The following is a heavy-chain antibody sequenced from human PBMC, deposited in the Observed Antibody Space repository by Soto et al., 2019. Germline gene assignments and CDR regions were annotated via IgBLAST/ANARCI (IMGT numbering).Heavy chain of an antibody. V-gene: IGHV3-23*01. J-gene: IGHJ6*02. D-gene: IGHD3-10*01. Sequence: EVQLLESGGGLVQPGGSLRLSCVGSGFSFDNFVMRWVRQAPGKGLEWVSSISARSSTTYYAGSVKGRFTISRDNSKNTLYLQMNSLTAEDTAVYYCAKVFYDSGTTFFGVDVWGQGTTVTVSS. CDR3: AKVFYDSGTTFFGVDV. CDR2: ISARSSTT. CDR1: GFSFDNFV.